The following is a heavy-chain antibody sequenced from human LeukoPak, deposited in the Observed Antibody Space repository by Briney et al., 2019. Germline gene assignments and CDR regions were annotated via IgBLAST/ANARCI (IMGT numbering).Heavy chain of an antibody. Sequence: PGGSLRLSCAASGFTFSSYGMHWVRQAPGKGLEWVAVISYDGSNKYYADSVKGRFTISRDNSKNTLYLQMNSLRAEDTAVYYCAKNRGTSWYEPSDYWGQGTLVTVSS. J-gene: IGHJ4*02. CDR2: ISYDGSNK. D-gene: IGHD6-13*01. CDR1: GFTFSSYG. CDR3: AKNRGTSWYEPSDY. V-gene: IGHV3-30*18.